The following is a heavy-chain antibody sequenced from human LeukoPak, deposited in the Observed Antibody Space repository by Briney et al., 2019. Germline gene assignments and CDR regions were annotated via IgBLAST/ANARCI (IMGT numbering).Heavy chain of an antibody. D-gene: IGHD3-22*01. J-gene: IGHJ5*02. CDR2: ISAYNGNT. CDR1: GYTFTSYG. V-gene: IGHV1-18*01. CDR3: ATGLVRTSDYYDSSGYSHLIFDP. Sequence: ASVKVSCKASGYTFTSYGISWVRQAPGQGLEWMGWISAYNGNTNYAQKLQGRVTMTTDTSTSTAYMELRSLRSDDTAVYYCATGLVRTSDYYDSSGYSHLIFDPWGQGTLVTVSS.